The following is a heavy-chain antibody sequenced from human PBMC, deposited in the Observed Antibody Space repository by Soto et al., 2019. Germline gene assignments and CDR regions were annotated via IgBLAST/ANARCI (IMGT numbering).Heavy chain of an antibody. CDR1: GGSISSSSYY. V-gene: IGHV4-39*01. D-gene: IGHD5-12*01. CDR2: IHYSGST. CDR3: ARRRGARSTTNWFDP. J-gene: IGHJ5*02. Sequence: SETLSLTXTVSGGSISSSSYYWGWIRQPPGKGLEWIGSIHYSGSTYYNPSLKSRVTISVDTSKNQFSLKLSSVTAADTAVYYCARRRGARSTTNWFDPWGQGTLVTVSS.